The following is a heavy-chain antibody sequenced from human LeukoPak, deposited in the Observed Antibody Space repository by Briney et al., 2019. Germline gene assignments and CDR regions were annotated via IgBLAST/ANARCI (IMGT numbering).Heavy chain of an antibody. J-gene: IGHJ3*02. Sequence: GGSLRLSCAASGFTFSSYSMNWVRQAPGKGLEWVSSISSSSSYIYYADSVKGRFTVSRDNAKNSLYLQMNSLRAEDTAVYYCARDYCSGGSCYRNDAFDIWGQGTMVTVSS. CDR2: ISSSSSYI. V-gene: IGHV3-21*01. CDR3: ARDYCSGGSCYRNDAFDI. D-gene: IGHD2-15*01. CDR1: GFTFSSYS.